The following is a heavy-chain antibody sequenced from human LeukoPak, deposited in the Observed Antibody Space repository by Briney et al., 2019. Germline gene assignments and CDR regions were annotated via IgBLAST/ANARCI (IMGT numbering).Heavy chain of an antibody. CDR1: GFTFSSYA. V-gene: IGHV3-23*01. CDR3: ATGGNFYYSH. Sequence: PGGSLRLSCAASGFTFSSYAMSWVRQAPGKGLEWVSAISGSGGSTYYADSVKGRFTISRDNSKNTLSLQMNSLRAEDTAVYSCATGGNFYYSHWGQGTLVTVSS. J-gene: IGHJ1*01. CDR2: ISGSGGST. D-gene: IGHD4-11*01.